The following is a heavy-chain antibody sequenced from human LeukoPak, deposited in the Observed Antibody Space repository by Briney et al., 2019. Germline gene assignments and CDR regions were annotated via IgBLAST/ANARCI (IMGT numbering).Heavy chain of an antibody. J-gene: IGHJ3*02. CDR1: GFTFSDYY. Sequence: GGSLRLSCAPSGFTFSDYYMNWIRQAPGKGLEWIAYISGRDNSIYYADSVTGRFTISRDNAKNSLYMQMDSLRAEDTAVYYCARGRHYYDSRGYSDAFDIWGQGTMVTVSS. CDR3: ARGRHYYDSRGYSDAFDI. CDR2: ISGRDNSI. D-gene: IGHD3-22*01. V-gene: IGHV3-11*01.